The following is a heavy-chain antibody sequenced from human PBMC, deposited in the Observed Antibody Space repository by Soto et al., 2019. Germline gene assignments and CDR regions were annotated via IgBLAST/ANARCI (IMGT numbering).Heavy chain of an antibody. Sequence: QVQLVESGGGVVQPGRSLRLSCAASGFTFSSHGMHWVRQAPGKGLEWVAVISNDASNQYYADSVEGRFTISRDNSKNTLYLQMNSLRAEDTAVYSCANDQMGGGNYLDFWGQGTLVTVSS. D-gene: IGHD3-16*01. CDR2: ISNDASNQ. V-gene: IGHV3-30*18. J-gene: IGHJ4*02. CDR3: ANDQMGGGNYLDF. CDR1: GFTFSSHG.